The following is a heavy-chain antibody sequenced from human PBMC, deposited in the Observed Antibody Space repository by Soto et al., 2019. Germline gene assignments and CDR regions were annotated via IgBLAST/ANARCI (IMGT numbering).Heavy chain of an antibody. D-gene: IGHD4-4*01. Sequence: SETLSLTCTVSGGSISSGGYYWSWIRQHPGKGLEWIGYIYYSGSTYYNPSLKSRVTISVDTSKNQFSLKLSSVTAADTAVYYCARGPNYSNYIDYWGQGTLVTVSS. CDR1: GGSISSGGYY. J-gene: IGHJ4*02. CDR2: IYYSGST. CDR3: ARGPNYSNYIDY. V-gene: IGHV4-31*03.